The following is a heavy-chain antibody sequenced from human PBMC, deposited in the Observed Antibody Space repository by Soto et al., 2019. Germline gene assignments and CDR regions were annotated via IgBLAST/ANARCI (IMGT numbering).Heavy chain of an antibody. CDR3: ARARWLATPFAR. V-gene: IGHV3-11*01. CDR2: ISGSGSST. Sequence: QVHLVESGGDLVKPGGSLRLSCAASGFTFSDYYMNWIRQAPGKGLEWISYISGSGSSTYYADSVKGRFTISRDKAKKSLYLQMNSLRTEGTAFYYCARARWLATPFARWGQGTLVTVSS. CDR1: GFTFSDYY. D-gene: IGHD6-19*01. J-gene: IGHJ4*02.